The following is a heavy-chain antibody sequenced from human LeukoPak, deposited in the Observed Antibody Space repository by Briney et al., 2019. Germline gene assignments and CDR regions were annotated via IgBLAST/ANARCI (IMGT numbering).Heavy chain of an antibody. CDR1: GYSISSGYY. J-gene: IGHJ5*02. CDR3: AFYTGNWFDP. Sequence: SETLSLTCTVSGYSISSGYYWGWIRQPPGKGLEWIGSIYHSGSTYYNPSLKSRVTISVDTSKNQFSLKLSSVTAADTAVYYCAFYTGNWFDPWGQGTLVTVSS. V-gene: IGHV4-38-2*02. D-gene: IGHD3-16*01. CDR2: IYHSGST.